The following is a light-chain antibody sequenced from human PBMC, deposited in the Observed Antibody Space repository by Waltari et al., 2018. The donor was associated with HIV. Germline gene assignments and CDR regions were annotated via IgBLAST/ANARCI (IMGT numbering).Light chain of an antibody. CDR2: RSN. CDR3: AAWDDSLSGHVV. Sequence: QSVLTQPPSASGTPGQRVTISCSGSSSNIGSNSGSWYQQLPATAPKLLIYRSNQRPSGVPGRFSGSKSGTSASLAISGLRSEDEADYYCAAWDDSLSGHVVFGGGTKLTVL. J-gene: IGLJ2*01. V-gene: IGLV1-47*01. CDR1: SSNIGSNS.